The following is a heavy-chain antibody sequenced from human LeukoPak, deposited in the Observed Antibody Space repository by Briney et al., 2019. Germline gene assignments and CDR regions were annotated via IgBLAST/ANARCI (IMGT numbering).Heavy chain of an antibody. D-gene: IGHD4-23*01. J-gene: IGHJ4*02. CDR3: TTPPDYGGNSDY. CDR2: IKSKTDGGTT. Sequence: GSLRLSCAASGFTFSNAWMSWVRQAPGKGLEWVGRIKSKTDGGTTDYAAPVKGRFTISRDDSKNTLYLQMSSLKTEDTAVYYCTTPPDYGGNSDYWGQGTLVTVSS. V-gene: IGHV3-15*01. CDR1: GFTFSNAW.